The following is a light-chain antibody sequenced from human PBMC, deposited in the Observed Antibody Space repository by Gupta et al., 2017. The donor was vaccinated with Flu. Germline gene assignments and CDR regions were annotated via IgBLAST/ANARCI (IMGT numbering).Light chain of an antibody. CDR3: SSCTSSTTVV. J-gene: IGLJ2*01. CDR1: SSDIGSYNF. Sequence: SPLPQPASASSSPGPSITISCTGTSSDIGSYNFVSWYQHHPGKAPKLFIYDVTNRPSGVSSRFSGSKSGDTASLTISGLQAEDEGDYYCSSCTSSTTVVFGRGTKLTVL. V-gene: IGLV2-14*01. CDR2: DVT.